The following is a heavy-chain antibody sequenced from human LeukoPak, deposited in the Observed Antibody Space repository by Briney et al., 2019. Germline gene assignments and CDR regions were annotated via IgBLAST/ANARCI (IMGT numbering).Heavy chain of an antibody. V-gene: IGHV3-23*01. Sequence: PGGSLRLSCAVSGFTLTNHGVSWVRQAPGKELEWVSIITGTGGKYYGDSVKGRFVLSRDNFKNTVYMQMSSLRAEDTATYYCAKDYCRDGNCPFPFLDSWGQGTLVTVSS. J-gene: IGHJ4*02. CDR1: GFTLTNHG. CDR3: AKDYCRDGNCPFPFLDS. D-gene: IGHD2-15*01. CDR2: ITGTGGK.